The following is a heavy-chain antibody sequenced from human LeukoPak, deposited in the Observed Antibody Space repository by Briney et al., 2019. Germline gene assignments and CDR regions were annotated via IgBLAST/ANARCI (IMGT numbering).Heavy chain of an antibody. CDR1: GYTFTSDN. Sequence: GGSVRLSCTASGYTFTSDNMNWVRQAPGKGLEWMGRMNTDSGDTAYAQKFQGRVTMTRNPSISTAYMELSSLPSEDTAVYYCAREVSGSWGQGTLVTVSS. CDR2: MNTDSGDT. J-gene: IGHJ5*02. V-gene: IGHV1-8*02. CDR3: AREVSGS.